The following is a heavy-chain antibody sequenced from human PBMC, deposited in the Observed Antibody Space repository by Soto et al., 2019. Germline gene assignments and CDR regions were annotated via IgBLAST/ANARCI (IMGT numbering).Heavy chain of an antibody. CDR1: CGSFSGYY. Sequence: SETLSLTCAVYCGSFSGYYWSWIRQPPGKGLEWIGEINHSGSTNYNPSLKSRVTISVDTSKNQFSLKLSSVTAADTAVYYCARGRGIQLWATYYYYYGMDVWGQGTTVTVSS. D-gene: IGHD5-18*01. J-gene: IGHJ6*02. V-gene: IGHV4-34*01. CDR2: INHSGST. CDR3: ARGRGIQLWATYYYYYGMDV.